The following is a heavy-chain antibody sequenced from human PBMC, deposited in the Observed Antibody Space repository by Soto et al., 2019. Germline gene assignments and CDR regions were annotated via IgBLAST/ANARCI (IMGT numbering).Heavy chain of an antibody. Sequence: GEARKISCSASGFTLSSYAMSWVRQAPGKGLEWVSAISGSGGSTYYADSVKGRFTISRDNSKNTLYLQMNSLRAEDTAVYYCAKEVGVHEGFDYWGQGTLVTVSS. J-gene: IGHJ4*02. CDR3: AKEVGVHEGFDY. CDR2: ISGSGGST. CDR1: GFTLSSYA. D-gene: IGHD3-16*01. V-gene: IGHV3-23*01.